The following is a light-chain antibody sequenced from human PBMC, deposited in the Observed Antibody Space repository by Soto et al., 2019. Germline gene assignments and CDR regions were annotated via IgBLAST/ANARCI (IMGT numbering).Light chain of an antibody. CDR2: HTS. V-gene: IGKV3-11*01. J-gene: IGKJ1*01. CDR1: QYINTR. CDR3: HQRQSWPRT. Sequence: EIVLTQSPATLSSFPGDRVTLSCRASQYINTRLAWYQHRPGQAPTLLIYHTSIRAAGIPARFSGSGSGTDFTLTISDVQPEDFALYYCHQRQSWPRTFGQGTKVDI.